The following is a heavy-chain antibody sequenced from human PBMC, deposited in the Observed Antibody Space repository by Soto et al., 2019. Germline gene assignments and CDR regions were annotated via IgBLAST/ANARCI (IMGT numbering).Heavy chain of an antibody. J-gene: IGHJ6*02. CDR2: IYYSGST. CDR3: ARALYCSSTSCYIRYYYYYGMDV. D-gene: IGHD2-2*02. Sequence: SETLSLTCTVSGGSISSYYWSWIRQPPGKGLEWIGYIYYSGSTNYNPSLKSRVTISVDTSKNQYSLKLSSVTAADTAVYYCARALYCSSTSCYIRYYYYYGMDVWGQGTTVTVSS. V-gene: IGHV4-59*12. CDR1: GGSISSYY.